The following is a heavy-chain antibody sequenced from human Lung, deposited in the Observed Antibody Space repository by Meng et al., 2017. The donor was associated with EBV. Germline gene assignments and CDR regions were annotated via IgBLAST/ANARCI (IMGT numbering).Heavy chain of an antibody. J-gene: IGHJ4*02. CDR3: ARGGLTGFDY. CDR1: GFSFSDYY. V-gene: IGHV3-11*01. D-gene: IGHD7-27*01. CDR2: ISSSGSTI. Sequence: VPWWDSGGGLVPPWGSRCLSFAASGFSFSDYYMRWIRQASGKGLEWVSYISSSGSTIYYADSVKGRFTISRDNAKNSLYLQMNSLRAEDTAAYYCARGGLTGFDYWGQGTLVTVSS.